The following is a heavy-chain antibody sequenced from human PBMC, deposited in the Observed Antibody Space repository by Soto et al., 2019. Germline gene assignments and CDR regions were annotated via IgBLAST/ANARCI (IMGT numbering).Heavy chain of an antibody. Sequence: GESLKISCKGSGYSFTSYWISWVRQMPGKGLEWMGRIDPSDSYTNYSPSFQGHVTISADKSISTAYLQWSSLKASDTAMYYCARHPSIVVVPAAPNCFDPWGQGTLVTVSS. V-gene: IGHV5-10-1*01. CDR2: IDPSDSYT. J-gene: IGHJ5*02. CDR3: ARHPSIVVVPAAPNCFDP. CDR1: GYSFTSYW. D-gene: IGHD2-2*01.